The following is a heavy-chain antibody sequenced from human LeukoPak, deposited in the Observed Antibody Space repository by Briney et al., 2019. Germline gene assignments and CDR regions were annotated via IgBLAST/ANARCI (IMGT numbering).Heavy chain of an antibody. D-gene: IGHD3/OR15-3a*01. CDR3: ARDGLAVGAFDI. Sequence: SETLSLTCTVSGGSVSSGSYYWSWIRQPPGKGLEWIGYIYYSGSTNYNPSLKSRVTISVDTSKNQFSLKLSSVTAADTAVYYCARDGLAVGAFDIWGQGTMVTVSS. J-gene: IGHJ3*02. CDR2: IYYSGST. CDR1: GGSVSSGSYY. V-gene: IGHV4-61*01.